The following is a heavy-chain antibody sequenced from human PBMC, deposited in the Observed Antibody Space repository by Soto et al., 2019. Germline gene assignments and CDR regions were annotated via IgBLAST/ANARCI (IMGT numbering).Heavy chain of an antibody. CDR3: ARDSLSGGSGSYMVNPPAY. D-gene: IGHD3-10*01. Sequence: SVKVSCKASGGTFSSYTISWVRQAPGQGLEWMGRIIPILGIANYAQKFQGRVTITADKSTSTAYMELSSLRSEDTAVYYCARDSLSGGSGSYMVNPPAYWGQGTLVTVSS. CDR2: IIPILGIA. CDR1: GGTFSSYT. J-gene: IGHJ4*02. V-gene: IGHV1-69*04.